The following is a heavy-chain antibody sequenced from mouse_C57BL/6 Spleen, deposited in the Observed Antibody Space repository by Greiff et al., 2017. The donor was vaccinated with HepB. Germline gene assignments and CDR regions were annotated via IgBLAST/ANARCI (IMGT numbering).Heavy chain of an antibody. CDR3: ARLGDGYYVGFAY. D-gene: IGHD2-3*01. Sequence: EVQLQQSGPELVKPGASVKMSCKASGYTFTDYNMHWVKQSHGKSLEWIGYINPNNGGTSYNQKFKGKATLTVNKSSSTAYMELRSLTSEDSAVYYCARLGDGYYVGFAYWGQGTLVTVSA. CDR2: INPNNGGT. J-gene: IGHJ3*01. CDR1: GYTFTDYN. V-gene: IGHV1-22*01.